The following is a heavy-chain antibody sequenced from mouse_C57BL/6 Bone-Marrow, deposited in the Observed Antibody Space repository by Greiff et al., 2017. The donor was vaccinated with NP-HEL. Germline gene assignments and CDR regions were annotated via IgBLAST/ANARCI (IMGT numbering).Heavy chain of an antibody. J-gene: IGHJ3*01. V-gene: IGHV5-12*01. D-gene: IGHD2-10*01. CDR3: ARPILLQSLFAY. Sequence: DVMLVESGGGLVQPGGSLKLSCAASGFTFSDYYMYWVRQTPEKRLEWVAYISNGGGSTYYPDTVKGRFTISRDNAKNTLYLQMSRLKSEDTAMYYCARPILLQSLFAYWGQGTLVTVSA. CDR1: GFTFSDYY. CDR2: ISNGGGST.